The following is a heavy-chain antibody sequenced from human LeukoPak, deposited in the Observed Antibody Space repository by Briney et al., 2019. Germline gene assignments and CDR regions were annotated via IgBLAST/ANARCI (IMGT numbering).Heavy chain of an antibody. J-gene: IGHJ4*02. CDR1: GYTFTSYY. V-gene: IGHV1-46*01. CDR2: INPSGGST. Sequence: ASVKVFCKASGYTFTSYYMHWVRQAPGQGLEWMGIINPSGGSTSYAQKFQGRVTMTRDTSTSTVYMELSSLRSEDTAVYYCARLLTGGYFDYWGQGTLVTVSS. D-gene: IGHD7-27*01. CDR3: ARLLTGGYFDY.